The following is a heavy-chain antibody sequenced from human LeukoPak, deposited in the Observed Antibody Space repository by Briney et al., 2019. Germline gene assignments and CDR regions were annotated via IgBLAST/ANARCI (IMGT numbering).Heavy chain of an antibody. CDR1: RYSFAIYW. CDR2: FDPTDSYT. V-gene: IGHV5-10-1*01. Sequence: KPGNSLRISCKASRYSFAIYWICSVRQTTGHGLEWMGKFDPTDSYTSSGPSFQGHVTLSADNHISTSYLQRYSPKAPDTAMYYCARHDPNARVKLDYWGQGTLVTVSS. D-gene: IGHD6-13*01. J-gene: IGHJ4*02. CDR3: ARHDPNARVKLDY.